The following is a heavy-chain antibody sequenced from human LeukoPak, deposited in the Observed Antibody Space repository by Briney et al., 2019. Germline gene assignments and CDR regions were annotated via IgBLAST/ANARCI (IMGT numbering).Heavy chain of an antibody. CDR1: GFTFSSYS. V-gene: IGHV3-48*01. Sequence: PGGSLRLSCAASGFTFSSYSMNWVRQAPGKGLEWVSYISSSSSTIYYADSVKGRFTISRDDSKNSLYLQINSLRADDTAVYYCAKVQYSDYDMNFDSWGQGTLVTVSS. J-gene: IGHJ4*02. D-gene: IGHD5-12*01. CDR2: ISSSSSTI. CDR3: AKVQYSDYDMNFDS.